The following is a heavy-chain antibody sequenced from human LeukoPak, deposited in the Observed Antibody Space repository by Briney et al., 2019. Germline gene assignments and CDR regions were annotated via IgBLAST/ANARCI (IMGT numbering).Heavy chain of an antibody. D-gene: IGHD6-6*01. J-gene: IGHJ6*03. CDR3: ARRELAAWSGRRFYYNYMDV. V-gene: IGHV4-59*11. Sequence: SETLSLTCTVSVGSISNHSWSWIRQPPGKGLEWVGYIYYSGSTNYNPPIKNRITISIAASKTQVSLKEITVTAADTAVDYWARRELAAWSGRRFYYNYMDVWGKGTTVTVSS. CDR2: IYYSGST. CDR1: VGSISNHS.